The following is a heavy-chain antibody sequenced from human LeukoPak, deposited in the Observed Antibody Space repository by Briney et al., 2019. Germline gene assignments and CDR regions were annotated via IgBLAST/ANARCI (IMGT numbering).Heavy chain of an antibody. J-gene: IGHJ4*02. V-gene: IGHV3-21*01. D-gene: IGHD3-9*01. CDR1: GFTFSSYS. CDR3: ARYKRNYDILTGYYDPHYFDY. CDR2: ISSSSSYI. Sequence: PGGSLRLSCAASGFTFSSYSMNWVRQAPGKGLEWVSSISSSSSYIYYADSVKGRFTISRDNAKNSLYLQMNSLRAEDTAVYYCARYKRNYDILTGYYDPHYFDYWGQGTLVTVSS.